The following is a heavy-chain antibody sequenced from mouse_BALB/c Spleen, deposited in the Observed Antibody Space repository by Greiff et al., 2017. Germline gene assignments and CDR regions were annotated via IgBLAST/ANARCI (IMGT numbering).Heavy chain of an antibody. D-gene: IGHD2-10*02. Sequence: QVQLQQSGPELVKPGASVKISCKASGYAFSSSWMNWVKQRPGQGLEWIGRIYPGDGDTNYNGKFKGKATLTADKSSSTAYMQLSSLTSVDSAVYFCARQGGYGNYVAMDYWGQGTSVTVSS. CDR1: GYAFSSSW. CDR3: ARQGGYGNYVAMDY. V-gene: IGHV1-82*01. J-gene: IGHJ4*01. CDR2: IYPGDGDT.